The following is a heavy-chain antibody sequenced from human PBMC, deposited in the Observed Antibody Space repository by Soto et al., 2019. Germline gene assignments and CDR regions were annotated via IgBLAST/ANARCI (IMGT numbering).Heavy chain of an antibody. J-gene: IGHJ4*02. CDR3: ARRVLRETHFDY. D-gene: IGHD3-10*02. Sequence: GESLKISCKGSGYIFTNQWIGWVRQMPGKGLECMGIIYPGDSDTRYNPSFQGQVTISADKSISTAYLHWSSLKASDSAIYYCARRVLRETHFDYWGQGTLVTVSS. V-gene: IGHV5-51*01. CDR1: GYIFTNQW. CDR2: IYPGDSDT.